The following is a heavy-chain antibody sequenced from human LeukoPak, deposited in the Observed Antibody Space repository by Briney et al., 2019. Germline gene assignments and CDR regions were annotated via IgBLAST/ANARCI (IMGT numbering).Heavy chain of an antibody. J-gene: IGHJ5*02. Sequence: GGSLRLSCAVSGFTFSNYAMHWVRQAPGKGLEWVAVISYDGRNKDYADSVKGRFTISRDNSENTLYLQMNSLITGDTAVYYCARDMAWFDPWGQGTLVTVSS. CDR3: ARDMAWFDP. CDR2: ISYDGRNK. V-gene: IGHV3-30*04. D-gene: IGHD3-10*01. CDR1: GFTFSNYA.